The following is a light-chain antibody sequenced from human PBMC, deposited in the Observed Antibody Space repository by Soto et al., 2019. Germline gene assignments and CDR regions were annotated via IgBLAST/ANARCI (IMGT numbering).Light chain of an antibody. J-gene: IGKJ2*01. CDR1: QNISDS. CDR3: QRSWT. CDR2: AAS. Sequence: DIHMPQSPSSLSASVGDRVTITCRASQNISDSLHWYKDKLGQAPKLLIYAASSLQSGVPSRFSGSGAETDFTLTISSLQPEDFASDFCQRSWTFGQGTKL. V-gene: IGKV1-39*01.